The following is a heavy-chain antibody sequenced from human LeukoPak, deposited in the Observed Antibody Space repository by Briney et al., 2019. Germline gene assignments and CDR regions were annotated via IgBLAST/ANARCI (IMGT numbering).Heavy chain of an antibody. CDR2: ISGSGGST. Sequence: SGGSLRLSCAASGFTFSSYAMSWVRQAPGKGLEWVSAISGSGGSTYYADSVKGRFTISRDNSKNTLYLQMNSLRAEDTAVYYCAREAGGYDYVWGSYRKGLDYWGQGTLVTVSS. V-gene: IGHV3-23*01. CDR1: GFTFSSYA. D-gene: IGHD3-16*02. CDR3: AREAGGYDYVWGSYRKGLDY. J-gene: IGHJ4*02.